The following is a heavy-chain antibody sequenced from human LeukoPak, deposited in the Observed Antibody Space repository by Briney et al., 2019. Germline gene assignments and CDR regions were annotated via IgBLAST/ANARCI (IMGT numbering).Heavy chain of an antibody. V-gene: IGHV4-4*02. CDR2: VNLQGST. J-gene: IGHJ4*02. Sequence: PSETLSLTCGVSGGSITNTNYWTWVRQPPGKGLEWIGEVNLQGSTNYNPSLMGRVAISVDTSENHISLQLTSVTAADTAVYYCAREGGPYRPLDYSGQGTLVTVSS. CDR1: GGSITNTNY. CDR3: AREGGPYRPLDY.